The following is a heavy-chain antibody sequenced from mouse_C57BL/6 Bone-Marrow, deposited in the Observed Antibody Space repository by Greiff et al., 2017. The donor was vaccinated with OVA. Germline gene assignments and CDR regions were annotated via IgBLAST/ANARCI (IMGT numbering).Heavy chain of an antibody. Sequence: DVQLQESEGGLVQPGSSMKLSCTASGFTFSDYYMAWVRQVPEKGLEWVANINYDGSSTYYLASLKSRFIISRDNAKNILYLQMSSLKSEDTATYYCARESSGYWDYWGQGTTLTVSS. V-gene: IGHV5-16*01. D-gene: IGHD3-2*02. CDR1: GFTFSDYY. J-gene: IGHJ2*01. CDR2: INYDGSST. CDR3: ARESSGYWDY.